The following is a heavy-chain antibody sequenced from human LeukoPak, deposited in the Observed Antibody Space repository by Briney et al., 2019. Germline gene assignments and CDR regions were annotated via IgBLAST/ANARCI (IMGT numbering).Heavy chain of an antibody. CDR1: GGSISSGSYY. CDR2: IYTSGST. D-gene: IGHD3-22*01. CDR3: ASDSSGYYTYDY. Sequence: PSETLSLTCTVSGGSISSGSYYWSWIRQPAGKGLEWIGRIYTSGSTNYNPSLKSRVTISVDTSKNQFSLELSSVTAADTAVYYCASDSSGYYTYDYWGQGTLVTVSS. V-gene: IGHV4-61*02. J-gene: IGHJ4*02.